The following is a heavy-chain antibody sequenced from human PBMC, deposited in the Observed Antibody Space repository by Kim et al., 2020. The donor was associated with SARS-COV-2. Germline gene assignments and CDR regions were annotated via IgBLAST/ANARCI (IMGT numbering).Heavy chain of an antibody. V-gene: IGHV4-59*01. J-gene: IGHJ3*02. Sequence: SETLSLTCTVSGGSITSYYWSWIRQPPGKGLEWIAYMYYSGSTSYNPSLKSRVTISVDTSKNQFSLKLSSVTAADTAVYYCVREGEYPLGAFGSWGQGTIGAVSS. CDR2: MYYSGST. CDR3: VREGEYPLGAFGS. D-gene: IGHD4-17*01. CDR1: GGSITSYY.